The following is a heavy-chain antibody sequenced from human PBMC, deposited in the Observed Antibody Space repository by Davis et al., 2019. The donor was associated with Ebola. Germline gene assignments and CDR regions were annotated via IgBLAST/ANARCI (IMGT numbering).Heavy chain of an antibody. Sequence: SETLSLTCTVSGGSISSSSYYWGWIRQPPGKGLEWIGSIYYSGSTNYNPSLKSRVTISVDTSKNQFSLKLSSVTAADTAVYYCARDGWSYYGMDVWGQGTTVTVSS. CDR1: GGSISSSSYY. CDR2: IYYSGST. CDR3: ARDGWSYYGMDV. J-gene: IGHJ6*02. D-gene: IGHD3-10*01. V-gene: IGHV4-39*07.